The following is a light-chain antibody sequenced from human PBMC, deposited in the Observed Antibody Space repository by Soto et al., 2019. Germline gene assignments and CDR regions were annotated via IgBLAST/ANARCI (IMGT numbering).Light chain of an antibody. J-gene: IGKJ1*01. CDR1: QDIGSY. V-gene: IGKV1-17*03. CDR3: AQYGSSPQT. CDR2: AAS. Sequence: DIPMTQSPSAMSASIGDRVAITCRSSQDIGSYWAWFQRRPGKVPERLIYAASGLQSGVPDRFTGSGSGTDFTLTINRLEPEDVAVYFSAQYGSSPQTFGQGTKVDI.